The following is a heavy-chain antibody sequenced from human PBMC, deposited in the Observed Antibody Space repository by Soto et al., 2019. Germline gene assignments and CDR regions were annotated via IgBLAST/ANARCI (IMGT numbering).Heavy chain of an antibody. Sequence: SGGSLRLSCAASGFTFSSYAMSWVRQAPGKGLEWVSAISGSGGSTYYADSVKGRFTISRDNSKNTLYLQMNSLRAEDTAVYYCAKRRDGGYSYGSHLYYYYGMDVWGQGTTVTVSS. V-gene: IGHV3-23*01. CDR2: ISGSGGST. D-gene: IGHD5-18*01. J-gene: IGHJ6*02. CDR3: AKRRDGGYSYGSHLYYYYGMDV. CDR1: GFTFSSYA.